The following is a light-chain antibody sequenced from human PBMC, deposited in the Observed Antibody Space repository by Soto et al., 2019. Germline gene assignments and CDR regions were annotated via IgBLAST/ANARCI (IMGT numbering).Light chain of an antibody. CDR3: DLHNSWPPLT. Sequence: IVLTQSPGTLYLSPGERSTLSCRANQSVSNNLAWYQQKPGQAPRILISGASPRSTGIPATFTGSGSRTESTLTISNLQSVEFAAYYCDLHNSWPPLTFGKATKLEV. J-gene: IGKJ1*01. V-gene: IGKV3-15*01. CDR2: GAS. CDR1: QSVSNN.